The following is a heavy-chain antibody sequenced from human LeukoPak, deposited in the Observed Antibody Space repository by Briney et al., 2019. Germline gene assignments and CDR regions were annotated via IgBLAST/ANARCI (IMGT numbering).Heavy chain of an antibody. CDR2: INPNSGGT. CDR3: AKHRYNWNVPFDY. J-gene: IGHJ4*02. V-gene: IGHV1-2*02. D-gene: IGHD1-1*01. Sequence: WASVKVSCKASGYTFTGYYMHWVRQAPGQGLEWMGWINPNSGGTNYAQKFQGRVTMTRDTSISTAYMELSRLRSDDTAVYYCAKHRYNWNVPFDYWGQGTLVTVSS. CDR1: GYTFTGYY.